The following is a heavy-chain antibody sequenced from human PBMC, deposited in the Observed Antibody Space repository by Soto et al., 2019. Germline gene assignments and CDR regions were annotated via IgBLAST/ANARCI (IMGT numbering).Heavy chain of an antibody. Sequence: QITLKESGPTLVKPTQTLTLTCTFSGFSLSTSGVGVGWIRQPPGKALEWLALIDWNDDKRYRPSLKSRLTITKDTSKNQVVLTMTNMDPVDSATSYCTHRPAPDFWSGYYQYYFDYWGQGTLVTVSS. D-gene: IGHD3-3*01. CDR2: IDWNDDK. CDR3: THRPAPDFWSGYYQYYFDY. V-gene: IGHV2-5*01. CDR1: GFSLSTSGVG. J-gene: IGHJ4*02.